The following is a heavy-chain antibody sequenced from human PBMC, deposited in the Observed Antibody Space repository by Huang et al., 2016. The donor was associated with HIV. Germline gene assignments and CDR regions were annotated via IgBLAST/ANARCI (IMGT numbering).Heavy chain of an antibody. V-gene: IGHV4-61*09. Sequence: QLRLQESGPGLVKPSQTLSLTCAVSGGSISSGSYYWSWIRQPAGKGLEWIGHIYSSGSANYNPSLKSRLTRSVDTSKNQFSLRLRSVTAADTAMYYCARSFDSSAYPDYWGQGALVTVSP. D-gene: IGHD3-22*01. CDR3: ARSFDSSAYPDY. CDR1: GGSISSGSYY. CDR2: IYSSGSA. J-gene: IGHJ4*02.